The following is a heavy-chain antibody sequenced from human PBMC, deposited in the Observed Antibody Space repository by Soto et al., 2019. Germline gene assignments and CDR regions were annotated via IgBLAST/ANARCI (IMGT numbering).Heavy chain of an antibody. D-gene: IGHD2-2*01. CDR2: ISWNSGSI. CDR1: GFTFDDYA. Sequence: VQLVESGGGLVQPGRSLRLSCAASGFTFDDYAMHWVRQAPGKGLEWVSGISWNSGSIGYADSVKGRFTISRDNAKNSLYLQMNSLRAEDTALYYCAKDMGYCSSTSCFHAFDIWGQGTMVTVSS. J-gene: IGHJ3*02. V-gene: IGHV3-9*01. CDR3: AKDMGYCSSTSCFHAFDI.